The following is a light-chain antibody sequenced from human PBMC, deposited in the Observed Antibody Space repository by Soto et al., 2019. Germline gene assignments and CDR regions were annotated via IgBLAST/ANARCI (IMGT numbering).Light chain of an antibody. V-gene: IGKV1-39*01. CDR3: QQSYSEWT. J-gene: IGKJ1*01. CDR1: QSVSTH. Sequence: DIQMTQAPSSLSASVGDRVTITCRASQSVSTHLNWYQQEQGKAPKLLIYAASRLQGGVPSRFSGSGSGTDFTLTISSLQPEDFATYYCQQSYSEWTFGQGTKVDVK. CDR2: AAS.